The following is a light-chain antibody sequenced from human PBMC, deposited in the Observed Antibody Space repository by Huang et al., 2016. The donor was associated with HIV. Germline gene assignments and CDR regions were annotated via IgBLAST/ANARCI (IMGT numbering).Light chain of an antibody. CDR1: RSISNN. CDR3: QHYNNWPPRT. Sequence: ETVMTQSPATLSVSPGERITLSCRASRSISNNLAWYQQKPGQVPSRLIYGAYTRASGIPARFSGSGSGTDFTLTISSLQSEDSAVYYCQHYNNWPPRTFGRGTKVEIK. J-gene: IGKJ1*01. V-gene: IGKV3-15*01. CDR2: GAY.